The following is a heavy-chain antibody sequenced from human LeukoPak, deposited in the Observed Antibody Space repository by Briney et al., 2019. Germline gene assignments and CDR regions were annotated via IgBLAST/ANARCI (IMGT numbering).Heavy chain of an antibody. CDR1: GFAFSDYY. V-gene: IGHV3-11*06. CDR2: ISGSGSFT. J-gene: IGHJ4*02. CDR3: ARDRVGAGVYFDY. D-gene: IGHD1-26*01. Sequence: GGSLRLSCAASGFAFSDYYMIWIRQAPGKGLEWLGYISGSGSFTNYADSVKGRFSISRGNAKESVYLQMNSLRAEDTAVYYCARDRVGAGVYFDYWGQGTLVTVSS.